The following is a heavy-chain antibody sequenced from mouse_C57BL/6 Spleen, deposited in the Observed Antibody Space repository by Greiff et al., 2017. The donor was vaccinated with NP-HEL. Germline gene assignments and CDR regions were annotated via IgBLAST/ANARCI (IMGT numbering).Heavy chain of an antibody. V-gene: IGHV5-9-1*02. Sequence: EVKLVESGEGLVKPGGSLKLSCAASGFTFSSYAMSWVRQTPEKRLGWVAYISSGGDYIYYADTVKGRFTISRDNARNTLYLQMSSLKSEDTAMYYCTRDQISYAMDYWGQGTSVTVSS. CDR3: TRDQISYAMDY. CDR2: ISSGGDYI. CDR1: GFTFSSYA. J-gene: IGHJ4*01.